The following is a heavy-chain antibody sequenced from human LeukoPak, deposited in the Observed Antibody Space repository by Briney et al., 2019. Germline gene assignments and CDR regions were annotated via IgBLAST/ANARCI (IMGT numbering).Heavy chain of an antibody. Sequence: GGSLRLSCAASGFIFSDYYMSWIRQAPGKGLEWVSYISSSGSIIKYADSVKGRFTISRDNARKSLYLQMNSLGAEDTAVYYCATWDYYDSSGYNYYRYFDYWGQGTLVTVSS. V-gene: IGHV3-11*01. CDR2: ISSSGSII. CDR3: ATWDYYDSSGYNYYRYFDY. J-gene: IGHJ4*02. D-gene: IGHD3-22*01. CDR1: GFIFSDYY.